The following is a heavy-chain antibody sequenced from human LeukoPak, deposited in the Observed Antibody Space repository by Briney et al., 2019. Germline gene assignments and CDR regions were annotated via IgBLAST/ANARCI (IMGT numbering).Heavy chain of an antibody. CDR1: GFTFSSYA. CDR2: ISGSGGST. CDR3: ASRSPYYDSSGYYPMEAFDI. Sequence: GGSLRLSCAASGFTFSSYAMSWVRQAPGKGLEWVSAISGSGGSTYYADSVKGRFTISRDNSKNTLYLQMNSLRSEDTAVYYCASRSPYYDSSGYYPMEAFDIWGQGTMVTVSS. J-gene: IGHJ3*02. V-gene: IGHV3-23*01. D-gene: IGHD3-22*01.